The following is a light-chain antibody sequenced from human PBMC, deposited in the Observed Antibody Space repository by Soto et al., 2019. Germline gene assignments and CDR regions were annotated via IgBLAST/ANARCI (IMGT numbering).Light chain of an antibody. V-gene: IGLV2-14*01. CDR1: SGDVGAYNY. CDR2: EVS. Sequence: QSALTQPASVSGSPGQSITISCTGTSGDVGAYNYVSWYQQHPGKAPKLMIYEVSNRPSGVSNRFSGSKSGSTASLTISGLQAEDEADYYCSSHTSSSTPYVFGTGTKVTVL. J-gene: IGLJ1*01. CDR3: SSHTSSSTPYV.